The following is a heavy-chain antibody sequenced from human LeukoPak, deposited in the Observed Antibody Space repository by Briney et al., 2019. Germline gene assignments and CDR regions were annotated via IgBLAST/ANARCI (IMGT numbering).Heavy chain of an antibody. CDR2: IIPIFGTA. V-gene: IGHV1-69*13. CDR3: ARVVGVLWLDYMDV. D-gene: IGHD3-10*01. CDR1: GGTFSSYA. Sequence: ASVKVSCKASGGTFSSYAISWVRQAPGQGLEWMGGIIPIFGTANYAQKFQGRVTITADESTSTAYMELSSLRSEDTAVYYCARVVGVLWLDYMDVWGKGTTVTISS. J-gene: IGHJ6*03.